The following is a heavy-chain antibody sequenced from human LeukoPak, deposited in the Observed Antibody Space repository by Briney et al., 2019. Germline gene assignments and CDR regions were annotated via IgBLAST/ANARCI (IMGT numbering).Heavy chain of an antibody. D-gene: IGHD6-6*01. CDR3: ARDRRYSSSSAGYYYYYMDV. J-gene: IGHJ6*03. CDR2: MDYTGSA. Sequence: SETLSLTCTVSGGSINSSNYYWGWIRQPPGKGLECIGTMDYTGSAYYNPSLKSRVTISVDTSKNQFSLKLSSVTAADTAVYYCARDRRYSSSSAGYYYYYMDVWGKGTTVTVSS. V-gene: IGHV4-39*07. CDR1: GGSINSSNYY.